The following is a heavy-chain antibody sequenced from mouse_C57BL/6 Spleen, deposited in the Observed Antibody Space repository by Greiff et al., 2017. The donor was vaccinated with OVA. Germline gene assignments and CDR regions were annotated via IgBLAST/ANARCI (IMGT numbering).Heavy chain of an antibody. Sequence: EVQLQQSGTVLARPGASVKMSCKTSGYTFTSYWMHWVKQRPGQGLEWIGAIYPGNSDTSYNQKFKGKAKLTAVTSASTAYMELSSLTNEDSAVYYGTRRDYYGSSYDWFAYWGQGTLVTVSA. CDR2: IYPGNSDT. D-gene: IGHD1-1*01. CDR3: TRRDYYGSSYDWFAY. CDR1: GYTFTSYW. J-gene: IGHJ3*01. V-gene: IGHV1-5*01.